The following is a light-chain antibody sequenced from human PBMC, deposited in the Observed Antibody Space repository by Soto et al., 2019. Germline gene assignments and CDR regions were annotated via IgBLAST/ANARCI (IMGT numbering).Light chain of an antibody. CDR3: QQYGSSPPLT. CDR1: QSVSSSY. Sequence: ESVLTQSPGTLSLSPGERATLSCRASQSVSSSYLAWYQQKPGQAPRLLIYGASSRATGIPDRFSGSGSGTDFTLIISRLEPEDLAVYYCQQYGSSPPLTFGGVTKGEIK. J-gene: IGKJ4*01. V-gene: IGKV3-20*01. CDR2: GAS.